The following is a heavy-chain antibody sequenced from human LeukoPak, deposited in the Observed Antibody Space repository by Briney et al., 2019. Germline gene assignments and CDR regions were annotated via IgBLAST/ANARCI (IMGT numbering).Heavy chain of an antibody. CDR2: MNPNSGNT. CDR3: ARGIRLLWFGGGGSWFDP. J-gene: IGHJ5*02. V-gene: IGHV1-8*01. Sequence: ASVKVSCKASGYTFTSYDINWVRQATGQGLEWMGWMNPNSGNTGYAQKFQGRVTITRNTSISTAYMELSSLRSEDTAVYYCARGIRLLWFGGGGSWFDPWGQGTLVTVSS. D-gene: IGHD3-10*01. CDR1: GYTFTSYD.